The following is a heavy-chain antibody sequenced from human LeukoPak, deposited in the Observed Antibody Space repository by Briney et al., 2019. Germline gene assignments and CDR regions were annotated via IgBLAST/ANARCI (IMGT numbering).Heavy chain of an antibody. J-gene: IGHJ4*02. D-gene: IGHD3-10*01. CDR1: GFTFSNYA. Sequence: GGSLRLSCAASGFTFSNYAMSWVRQAPGKGLEWVSAISSSGGNTYYADSVRGRFTISRDNSKNTLYLQVNSLRAEDTAVYYCAKELVRGVIRXYFDYWGQGTLVTVSS. CDR2: ISSSGGNT. CDR3: AKELVRGVIRXYFDY. V-gene: IGHV3-23*01.